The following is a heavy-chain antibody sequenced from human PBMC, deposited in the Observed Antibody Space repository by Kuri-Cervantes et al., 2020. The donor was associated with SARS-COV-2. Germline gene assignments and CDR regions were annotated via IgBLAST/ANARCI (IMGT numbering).Heavy chain of an antibody. CDR3: ARDHRGKNWNHRTFWYFDL. CDR2: IYHSGST. Sequence: SETLSLTCTVSGGSISSGGYYWSWIRQPPGKGLEWIGYIYHSGSTYYNPSLKSRVTISVDTSKNQFSLKLSSVTAADTAVYYCARDHRGKNWNHRTFWYFDLWGRGTLVTGSS. D-gene: IGHD1-14*01. CDR1: GGSISSGGYY. V-gene: IGHV4-30-2*01. J-gene: IGHJ2*01.